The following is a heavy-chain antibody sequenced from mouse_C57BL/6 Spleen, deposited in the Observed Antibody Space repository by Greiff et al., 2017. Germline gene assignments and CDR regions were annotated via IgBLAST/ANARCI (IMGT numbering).Heavy chain of an antibody. J-gene: IGHJ2*01. D-gene: IGHD3-2*02. V-gene: IGHV1-54*01. CDR3: ARWAQALDY. CDR2: INPGSGGT. CDR1: GYAFTNYL. Sequence: VQLQQSGAELVRPGTSVKVSCKASGYAFTNYLIEWVKQRPGQGLEWIGVINPGSGGTNYNEKFKGKATLTADKSSSTAYMQLSSLTSEDSAVYFCARWAQALDYWGQGTTLTVSS.